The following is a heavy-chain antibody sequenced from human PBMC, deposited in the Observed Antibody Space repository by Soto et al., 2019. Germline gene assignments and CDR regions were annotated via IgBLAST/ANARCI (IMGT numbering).Heavy chain of an antibody. CDR2: ISGSGGTT. Sequence: GGSLRLSXVASGFTFENYAMSWVRQAPGKGLEWVSAISGSGGTTYYSDSVKGRFTISRDNSKNTVYLQMNDLRVEDAAEYFCAKDSWAIFGVPAGEYYAMDVWGQGTTVPVSS. CDR1: GFTFENYA. CDR3: AKDSWAIFGVPAGEYYAMDV. D-gene: IGHD3-3*01. V-gene: IGHV3-23*01. J-gene: IGHJ6*02.